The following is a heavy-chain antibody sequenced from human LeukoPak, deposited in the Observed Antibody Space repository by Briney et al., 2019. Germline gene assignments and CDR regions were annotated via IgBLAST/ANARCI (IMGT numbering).Heavy chain of an antibody. J-gene: IGHJ4*02. CDR1: GFTVSSSY. CDR3: ARDVGAVVFDS. CDR2: ISNSDTT. Sequence: GGSLRLSCAASGFTVSSSYLSWVRQAPGKGLEWVSVISNSDTTYYAESVKGRFTISRDISKNMLYLQMNSLRVEDTALYYCARDVGAVVFDSWGQGTLVTVSS. D-gene: IGHD3-16*01. V-gene: IGHV3-66*01.